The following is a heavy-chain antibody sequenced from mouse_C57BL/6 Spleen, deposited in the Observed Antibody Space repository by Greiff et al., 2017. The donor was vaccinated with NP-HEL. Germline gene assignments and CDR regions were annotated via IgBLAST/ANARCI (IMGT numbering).Heavy chain of an antibody. Sequence: EVQGVESGGDLVKPGGSLKLSCAASGFTFSSYGMSWVRQTPDKRLEWVATISSGGSYTYYPDSVKGRFTISRDNAKNTLYLQMSNLKSEDTAMYYCARHDTTVVATDYYAMDYWGQGTSVTVSS. V-gene: IGHV5-6*01. CDR3: ARHDTTVVATDYYAMDY. J-gene: IGHJ4*01. D-gene: IGHD1-1*01. CDR2: ISSGGSYT. CDR1: GFTFSSYG.